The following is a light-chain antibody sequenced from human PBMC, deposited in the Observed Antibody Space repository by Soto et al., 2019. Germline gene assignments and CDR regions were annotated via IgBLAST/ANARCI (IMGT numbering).Light chain of an antibody. Sequence: DNVMTQSPDSLAVSLGERATINCKSSQSVLYNSNSKNYLAWYQQKPGQPPKLLIYWASTRESGVPDRFSGSGSGTDFTLTISSLQAEDVAFYYCQQYYSTPWTFGQGTKVEFK. CDR2: WAS. J-gene: IGKJ1*01. CDR1: QSVLYNSNSKNY. V-gene: IGKV4-1*01. CDR3: QQYYSTPWT.